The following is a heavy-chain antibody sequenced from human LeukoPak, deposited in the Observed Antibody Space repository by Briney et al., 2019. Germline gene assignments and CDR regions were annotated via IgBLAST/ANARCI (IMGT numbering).Heavy chain of an antibody. V-gene: IGHV1-58*02. CDR3: AAERNWNYGSGFDY. CDR2: IVVGSGNT. CDR1: GFTFTSSA. J-gene: IGHJ4*02. Sequence: SVKVSCKASGFTFTSSAMQWVRQARGQRLEWIGWIVVGSGNTNYAQKFQERVTITRDMSTSTAYMELSSLRSEDTAVYYCAAERNWNYGSGFDYWGQGTLVTVSS. D-gene: IGHD1-7*01.